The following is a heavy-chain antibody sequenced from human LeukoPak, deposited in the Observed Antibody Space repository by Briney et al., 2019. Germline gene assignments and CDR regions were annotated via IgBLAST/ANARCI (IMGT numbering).Heavy chain of an antibody. V-gene: IGHV3-7*01. J-gene: IGHJ3*02. CDR3: ARVRGIQAGLDI. CDR2: IKQDGSEK. D-gene: IGHD1-14*01. CDR1: GFSFSTYW. Sequence: GRSLRLSCAASGFSFSTYWMSRVRQAPGKGLEWVANIKQDGSEKYYVDSVKGRFTISRDNAKNSLYLQMNSLRAEDTAVYYCARVRGIQAGLDIWGQGTMVTVSS.